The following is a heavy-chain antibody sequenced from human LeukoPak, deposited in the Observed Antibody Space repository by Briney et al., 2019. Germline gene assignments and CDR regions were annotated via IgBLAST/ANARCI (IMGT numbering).Heavy chain of an antibody. CDR2: IYHGGNT. CDR1: GGSISNYY. Sequence: SSETLSLTCTVSGGSISNYYWSWIRQPPGEGLEWIGYIYHGGNTNYNPSLKSRVTISVDTSKNQFSLKLYSVTAADTAVYYCARRVEESAVAGIVNWFDPWGQGTLVTVSS. J-gene: IGHJ5*02. V-gene: IGHV4-59*01. D-gene: IGHD6-19*01. CDR3: ARRVEESAVAGIVNWFDP.